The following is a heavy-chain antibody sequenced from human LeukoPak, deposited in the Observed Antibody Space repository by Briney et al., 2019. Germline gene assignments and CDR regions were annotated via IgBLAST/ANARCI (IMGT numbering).Heavy chain of an antibody. D-gene: IGHD6-19*01. J-gene: IGHJ4*02. Sequence: PSETLSLTCAVYGGSFSGYYWSWIRQPPGKGLEWIGEINHSGSTNYNPSLKSRVTISVDTSKNQFSLKLSSVTAADTAVYYCARWYSSGWYNYFDYWGQGTLVTVSS. V-gene: IGHV4-34*01. CDR1: GGSFSGYY. CDR3: ARWYSSGWYNYFDY. CDR2: INHSGST.